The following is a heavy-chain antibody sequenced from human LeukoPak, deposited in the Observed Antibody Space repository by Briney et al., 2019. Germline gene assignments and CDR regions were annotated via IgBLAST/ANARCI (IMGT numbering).Heavy chain of an antibody. CDR1: GGSISSYY. Sequence: SETLSLTCTVSGGSISSYYWSWIRQPAGKGLEWIGRIYTSGSTNYNPSLKSRVTISIDTSKNQCSLKVTSVTAADTAVYYCARDLGQQMGDWGQGSLVTVSS. J-gene: IGHJ4*02. D-gene: IGHD6-13*01. V-gene: IGHV4-4*07. CDR3: ARDLGQQMGD. CDR2: IYTSGST.